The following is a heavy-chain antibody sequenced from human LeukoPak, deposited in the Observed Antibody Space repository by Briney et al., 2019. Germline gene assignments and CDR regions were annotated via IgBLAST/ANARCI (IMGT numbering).Heavy chain of an antibody. Sequence: SETLSLTCTVSGGSISGFYWSWIRQPPGKGLEWIGYINYSGRTNYNPSLKSRLTISVDTSKNQFSLKLSSVTAADTAVYYCARRLLPSSGNSYFDYWGQGTLVTVSS. D-gene: IGHD3-10*01. J-gene: IGHJ4*02. CDR2: INYSGRT. V-gene: IGHV4-59*08. CDR1: GGSISGFY. CDR3: ARRLLPSSGNSYFDY.